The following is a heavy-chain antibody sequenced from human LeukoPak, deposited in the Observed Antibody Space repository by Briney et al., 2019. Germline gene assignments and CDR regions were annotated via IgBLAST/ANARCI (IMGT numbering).Heavy chain of an antibody. D-gene: IGHD3-22*01. CDR1: GGSISGYF. Sequence: NTSETLSLTCTVSGGSISGYFWSWIRQPPGKGLEWIGQIYYSGGTNYNPSLKSRVTISVDTSKNQFSLKLKSVTAADTALYYCARDLDYDSSPSDAFEMWGQGTMVTVSS. J-gene: IGHJ3*02. CDR2: IYYSGGT. V-gene: IGHV4-59*01. CDR3: ARDLDYDSSPSDAFEM.